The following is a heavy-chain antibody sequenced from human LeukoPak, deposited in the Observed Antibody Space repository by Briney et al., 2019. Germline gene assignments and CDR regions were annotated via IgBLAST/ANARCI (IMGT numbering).Heavy chain of an antibody. CDR2: INGGGDIM. CDR1: GFSLRAYD. V-gene: IGHV3-23*01. D-gene: IGHD3-10*01. J-gene: IGHJ3*02. CDR3: AMRHRGYGLDI. Sequence: GGSLRLSCAASGFSLRAYDLIWVRQTPGKGLDWVSIINGGGDIMMYEDSVKGRFTISRDNSKNTFYLQMNSLRVEDTAVYYCAMRHRGYGLDIWGQGTMVTVSS.